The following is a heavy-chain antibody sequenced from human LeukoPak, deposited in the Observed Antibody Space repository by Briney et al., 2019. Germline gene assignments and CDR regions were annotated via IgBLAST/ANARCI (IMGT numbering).Heavy chain of an antibody. CDR1: GFTFSSYS. CDR2: ISSSSSYI. Sequence: GGSLRLSCAASGFTFSSYSMNWVRQAPGKGLEWVSSISSSSSYIYYADSVKGRFTISRDNAKNSLYLQMNSLRAEDTAVYHCAXDLAGGYYGSGSYYNVSYYWGQGTLVTVSS. V-gene: IGHV3-21*01. CDR3: AXDLAGGYYGSGSYYNVSYY. D-gene: IGHD3-10*01. J-gene: IGHJ4*02.